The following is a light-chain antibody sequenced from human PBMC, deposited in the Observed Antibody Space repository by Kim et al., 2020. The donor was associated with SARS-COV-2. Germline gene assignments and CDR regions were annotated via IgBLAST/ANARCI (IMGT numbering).Light chain of an antibody. CDR1: QSLLHTDEKTY. J-gene: IGKJ1*01. V-gene: IGKV2-29*02. CDR2: EVS. CDR3: MQGLHLPRT. Sequence: DIVMTQTPLSLSVTPGQPASISCKSSQSLLHTDEKTYLYWYLQKSGQSPQLLIYEVSGRFSGVPDRFSGSGSGTDFTLKISRVEVEDVGGYYFMQGLHLPRTFGQGSKVDIK.